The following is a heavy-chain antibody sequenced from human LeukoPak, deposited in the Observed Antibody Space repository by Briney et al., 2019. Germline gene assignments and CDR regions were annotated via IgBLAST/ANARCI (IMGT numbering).Heavy chain of an antibody. CDR3: ARDDSWAFDY. V-gene: IGHV3-11*04. Sequence: GGSLRLSCAASGFTFSEYYMSWIRQAPGKGLEWVAYIRTSSGGIYYADSVKGRFTISTDTAKNSLYLEMNNLRDGDTAVYYCARDDSWAFDYWGQGTLVTVSS. J-gene: IGHJ4*02. CDR2: IRTSSGGI. D-gene: IGHD2-21*02. CDR1: GFTFSEYY.